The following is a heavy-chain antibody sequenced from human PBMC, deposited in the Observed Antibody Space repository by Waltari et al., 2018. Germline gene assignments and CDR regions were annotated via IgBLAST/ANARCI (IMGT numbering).Heavy chain of an antibody. CDR3: AEEGNTTAGLFDS. CDR2: LYHTGSS. V-gene: IGHV4-38-2*02. D-gene: IGHD6-25*01. CDR1: GHSVNNDFY. J-gene: IGHJ4*02. Sequence: QVQLRESGTGLVRSSETLSLTCTVSGHSVNNDFYWAWLRQSPGGGLEWIASLYHTGSSHYNSSLKSRVSISTDMSTKQFFLTLTHLTAADTAVYYCAEEGNTTAGLFDSWGQGTLVTVSS.